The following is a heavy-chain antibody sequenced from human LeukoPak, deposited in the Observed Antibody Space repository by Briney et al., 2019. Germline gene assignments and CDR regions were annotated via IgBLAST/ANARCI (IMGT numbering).Heavy chain of an antibody. CDR2: IYTIGST. D-gene: IGHD3-22*01. CDR3: ARDYYYDSSGYTPASGYFQH. Sequence: SETLSLTCTVSGGSISSYYWSWIRQPAGKGLDWIGRIYTIGSTNYNRSLKSRVTMSVDTSKNQFSLKLSSVTAADTAVYYCARDYYYDSSGYTPASGYFQHWGQGTLVTVSS. J-gene: IGHJ1*01. CDR1: GGSISSYY. V-gene: IGHV4-4*07.